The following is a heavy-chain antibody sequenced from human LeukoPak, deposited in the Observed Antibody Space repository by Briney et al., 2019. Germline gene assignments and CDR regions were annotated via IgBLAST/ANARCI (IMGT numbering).Heavy chain of an antibody. Sequence: GSLRLSCAASGFAFSSYAMSWVRQAPGKGLEWVSAIIGSGGSTYYTDSVKGRFTISRDNSKNTLYLQMNSLRAEDTAVYYCAKDLSAAHPYFDYWGQGTLVTVSS. CDR2: IIGSGGST. CDR1: GFAFSSYA. J-gene: IGHJ4*02. D-gene: IGHD2-2*01. V-gene: IGHV3-23*01. CDR3: AKDLSAAHPYFDY.